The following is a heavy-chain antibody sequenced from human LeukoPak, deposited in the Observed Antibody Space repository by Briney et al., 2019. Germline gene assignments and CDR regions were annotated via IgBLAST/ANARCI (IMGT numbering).Heavy chain of an antibody. D-gene: IGHD2-15*01. V-gene: IGHV4-59*01. CDR3: ARGDSYSWFDP. CDR1: GGSINISY. CDR2: VHYSGTT. Sequence: SETLSLTCTVSGGSINISYWSWIRQPPGKGLEWIGYVHYSGTTSYSPSLKSRVTISVDTSKNQFSLKLNSVTAADTAVYYCARGDSYSWFDPWGQGSLVTVSS. J-gene: IGHJ5*02.